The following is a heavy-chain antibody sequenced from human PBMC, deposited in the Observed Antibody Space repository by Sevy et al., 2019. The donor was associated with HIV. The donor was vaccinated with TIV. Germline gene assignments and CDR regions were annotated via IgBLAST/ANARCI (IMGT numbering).Heavy chain of an antibody. D-gene: IGHD1-26*01. CDR1: GFTFTEFV. CDR3: ARDPTRRYDY. V-gene: IGHV3-7*01. J-gene: IGHJ4*02. CDR2: IKQDGSEE. Sequence: GGSLRLSCAASGFTFTEFVMSWVRQSPGKGLEWVATIKQDGSEEFYVDSVKGRFTLSRDNAKNSLYLQMNSLRGEDTAVYYCARDPTRRYDYWGQGTLVTVSS.